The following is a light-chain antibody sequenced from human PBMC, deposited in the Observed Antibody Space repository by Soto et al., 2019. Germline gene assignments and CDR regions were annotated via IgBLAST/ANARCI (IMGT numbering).Light chain of an antibody. CDR1: QNVKTR. V-gene: IGKV3-15*01. Sequence: ETVMTQSPATLSLSPGERATLSCRASQNVKTRLAWYQQRPGQAPRLRIYDAFTRATGIPPRFSGSASGTEYTLTISSMQSEDFAVYYCQQYDDLPLTLGGGTKVEIK. CDR2: DAF. J-gene: IGKJ4*01. CDR3: QQYDDLPLT.